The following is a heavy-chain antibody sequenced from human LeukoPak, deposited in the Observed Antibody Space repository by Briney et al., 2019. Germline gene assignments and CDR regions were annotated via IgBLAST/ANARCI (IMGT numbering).Heavy chain of an antibody. J-gene: IGHJ4*02. V-gene: IGHV4-39*07. CDR2: IYYSGST. CDR3: ARTMVRGVMSDY. D-gene: IGHD3-10*01. CDR1: GGSISSSSYY. Sequence: SETLSLTCTVSGGSISSSSYYWGWIRQPPGKGLEWIGSIYYSGSTYYNPSLKSRVTISVDTSKNQFSLKLSSVTAADTAVCYCARTMVRGVMSDYWGQGTLVTVSS.